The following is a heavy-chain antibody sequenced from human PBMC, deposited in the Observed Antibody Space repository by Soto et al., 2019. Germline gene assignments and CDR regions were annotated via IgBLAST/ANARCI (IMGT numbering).Heavy chain of an antibody. Sequence: QVQLQQWGAGLVKPSETLALACVVYGGSFSGNYWTWICQPPGTGLEWIGEINHSGSTNYNPSLKSRVTISVDTSKNQFSLKLTSVTAADTAVYYCARDKITGLFDYWGQGTLVTVSS. V-gene: IGHV4-34*01. J-gene: IGHJ4*02. CDR3: ARDKITGLFDY. D-gene: IGHD2-8*02. CDR1: GGSFSGNY. CDR2: INHSGST.